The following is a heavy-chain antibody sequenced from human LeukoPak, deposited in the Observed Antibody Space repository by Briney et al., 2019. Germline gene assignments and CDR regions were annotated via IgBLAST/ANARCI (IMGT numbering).Heavy chain of an antibody. D-gene: IGHD6-13*01. CDR3: ARDSSPPI. CDR1: GYSISSGYY. J-gene: IGHJ3*02. V-gene: IGHV4-38-2*02. CDR2: IYHSGST. Sequence: SETLSLTCTVSGYSISSGYYWGWIRQPPGKGLEWIGSIYHSGSTYYNPSLKSRVTISVDTSKNQFSLKLSSVTAADTAVYYCARDSSPPIWGQGTMVTVSS.